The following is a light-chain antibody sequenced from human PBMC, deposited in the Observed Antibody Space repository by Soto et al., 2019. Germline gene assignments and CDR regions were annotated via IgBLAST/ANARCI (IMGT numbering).Light chain of an antibody. CDR1: SSDVGAYNY. Sequence: QSALTQPPSASGSPGQSVTISCTGTSSDVGAYNYVSWYQQHPGKAPKFMIYEVSKRPSGVPDRFSGSKSGNTASLTVSGLHAEDEADYYCRSYAGGMHVVFGGGTKLTVL. CDR3: RSYAGGMHVV. V-gene: IGLV2-8*01. CDR2: EVS. J-gene: IGLJ2*01.